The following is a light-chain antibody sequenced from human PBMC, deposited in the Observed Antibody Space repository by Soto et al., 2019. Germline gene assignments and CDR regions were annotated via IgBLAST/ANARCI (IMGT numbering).Light chain of an antibody. CDR2: EDN. V-gene: IGLV6-57*04. Sequence: NFVLTQPHSVSESPGKTVTISCTRSSGSIASNYVQWYQQRPGSAPTTVIYEDNQRPSGVPDRFSGSIDSSSNSASLTISGLKTEDEADYYCQSYDRSNVVFGGGTKLTVL. CDR1: SGSIASNY. J-gene: IGLJ2*01. CDR3: QSYDRSNVV.